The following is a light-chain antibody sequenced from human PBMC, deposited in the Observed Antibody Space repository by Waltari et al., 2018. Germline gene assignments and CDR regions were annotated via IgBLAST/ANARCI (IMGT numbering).Light chain of an antibody. J-gene: IGLJ2*01. CDR3: TSYTSSTTVV. V-gene: IGLV2-14*01. Sequence: QSALTQPASVSGSPGPSITIPCTGTSSDVGGYNYVPWYQHPPGKAPKLMISEVNNRPSGVSDRFSGSKSGNTASLTISGLQAEDEADYYCTSYTSSTTVVFGGGTKLTVL. CDR2: EVN. CDR1: SSDVGGYNY.